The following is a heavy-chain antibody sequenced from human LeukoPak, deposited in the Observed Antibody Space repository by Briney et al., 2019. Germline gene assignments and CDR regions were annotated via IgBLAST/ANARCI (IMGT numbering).Heavy chain of an antibody. Sequence: PGGSLRLSCAASGFTFISYSMNWVRQAPGKGLEWVSSISRSSSYIYYADSMKGRFTISRDNANNSLFLQMDSLRAEDTAVYYCARGGVSVGGNFDYWGQGTLVTVSS. CDR2: ISRSSSYI. CDR1: GFTFISYS. D-gene: IGHD4-23*01. J-gene: IGHJ4*02. CDR3: ARGGVSVGGNFDY. V-gene: IGHV3-21*01.